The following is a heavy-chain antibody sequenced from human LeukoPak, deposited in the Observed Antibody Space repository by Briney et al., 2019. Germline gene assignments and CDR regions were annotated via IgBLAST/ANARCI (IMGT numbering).Heavy chain of an antibody. CDR1: GFTFKLYW. Sequence: GGCLTLSCAASGFTFKLYWMHWVRQVPGERPVWVSRINDDGSDTIYADSVRGRFTISRDDAKNTVYLQMNNLRAEDTAVYYCVRGGPYTWSWGQGTLVTVSS. J-gene: IGHJ5*02. CDR3: VRGGPYTWS. V-gene: IGHV3-74*01. D-gene: IGHD2-15*01. CDR2: INDDGSDT.